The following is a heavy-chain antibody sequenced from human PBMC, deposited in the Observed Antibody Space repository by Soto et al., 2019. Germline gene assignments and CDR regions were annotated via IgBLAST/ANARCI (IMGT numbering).Heavy chain of an antibody. J-gene: IGHJ4*02. D-gene: IGHD2-2*01. Sequence: EVQLLESGGGLVRPGGSLRLSCAASGFTFSTYAMTWVRPAPGKGLEWVSTISGLGAGTYYADSVKGRFTISRDNSKNTVYLQMDSLRAEDTAVYDCSSSRTGYYFDYWGQGTLVTVSS. CDR2: ISGLGAGT. CDR3: SSSRTGYYFDY. V-gene: IGHV3-23*01. CDR1: GFTFSTYA.